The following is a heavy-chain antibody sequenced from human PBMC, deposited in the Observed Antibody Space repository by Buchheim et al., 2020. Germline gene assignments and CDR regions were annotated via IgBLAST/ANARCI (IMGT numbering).Heavy chain of an antibody. D-gene: IGHD6-13*01. Sequence: QVQLQESGPGLVKPSETLSLTCTVSGGSVSSGSYYWSWIRQPPGKGLEWIGYIYYSGSTNYNPSLKSRVTISVDTSKNQFSLKLSSVTAADTAVYYCARGDNRYSSSWYRYFQHWGQGTL. CDR2: IYYSGST. CDR3: ARGDNRYSSSWYRYFQH. CDR1: GGSVSSGSYY. V-gene: IGHV4-61*01. J-gene: IGHJ1*01.